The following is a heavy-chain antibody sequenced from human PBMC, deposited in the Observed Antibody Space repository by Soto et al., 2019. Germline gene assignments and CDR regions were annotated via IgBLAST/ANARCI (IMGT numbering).Heavy chain of an antibody. J-gene: IGHJ6*02. CDR1: GGTFSSYA. Sequence: GASVKVSCKASGGTFSSYAISWVRQAPGQGLEWMGGIIPIFGTANYAQKFQGRVTITADESTSTAYMELSSLRSEDTAVYYCARDSVVVVVAAKYYYYGMDVWGQGTTVTVSS. CDR3: ARDSVVVVVAAKYYYYGMDV. D-gene: IGHD2-15*01. CDR2: IIPIFGTA. V-gene: IGHV1-69*13.